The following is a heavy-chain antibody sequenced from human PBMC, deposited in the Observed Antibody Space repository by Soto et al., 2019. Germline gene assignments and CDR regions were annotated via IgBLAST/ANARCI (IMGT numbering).Heavy chain of an antibody. CDR1: GGSISSGGYY. J-gene: IGHJ4*02. V-gene: IGHV4-31*03. CDR3: ARGGKRGSGSYPVAY. D-gene: IGHD3-10*01. Sequence: QVQLQESGPGLVKPSQTLSLTCTVSGGSISSGGYYWSWIRQHPGKGLEWIGYIYYSGSTYYNPSLKSRVTISVDTSKNQFSLKLSSVTAADTAVYYYARGGKRGSGSYPVAYWGQGTLVTVSS. CDR2: IYYSGST.